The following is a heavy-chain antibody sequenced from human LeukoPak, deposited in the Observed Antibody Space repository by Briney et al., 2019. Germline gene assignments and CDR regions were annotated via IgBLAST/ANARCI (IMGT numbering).Heavy chain of an antibody. CDR1: GFTFTSSA. Sequence: SVKVSCKASGFTFTSSAVQWVRQARGQRLEWIGWIVVGSGNTNYAQKFLERVTITRDMSTSTAYMELSSLRSEDTAVYYCAADIQGSGWFYFDYWGQGTLVTVSS. CDR3: AADIQGSGWFYFDY. D-gene: IGHD6-19*01. V-gene: IGHV1-58*01. CDR2: IVVGSGNT. J-gene: IGHJ4*02.